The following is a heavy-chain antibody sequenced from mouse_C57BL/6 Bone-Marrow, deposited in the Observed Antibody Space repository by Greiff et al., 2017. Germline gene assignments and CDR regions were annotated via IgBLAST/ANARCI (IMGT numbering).Heavy chain of an antibody. CDR3: ARDRGWEMDY. J-gene: IGHJ4*01. Sequence: EVKLVESGGGLVQSGRSLRLSCATSGFTFSDFYMEWVRQAPGKGLEWIAASRNKANDYTTGYSASVKGRFIVSRDTSQSILYLQMNALRAEDTAIYYCARDRGWEMDYWGQGTSVTVSS. CDR1: GFTFSDFY. V-gene: IGHV7-1*01. CDR2: SRNKANDYTT. D-gene: IGHD3-3*01.